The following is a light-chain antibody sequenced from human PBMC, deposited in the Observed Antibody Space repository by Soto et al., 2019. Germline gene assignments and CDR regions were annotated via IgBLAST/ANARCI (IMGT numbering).Light chain of an antibody. CDR3: QQYGSSPWT. Sequence: EIVLTQSPGTLSVSPGERATIPCRASQSVSSSYLGWYQQKPGPAPSLLIYGAASRATAITDRFSGSGSGTDFTLTISRLEPEDFAVYYCQQYGSSPWTFGQGTKVDIK. CDR1: QSVSSSY. CDR2: GAA. J-gene: IGKJ1*01. V-gene: IGKV3-20*01.